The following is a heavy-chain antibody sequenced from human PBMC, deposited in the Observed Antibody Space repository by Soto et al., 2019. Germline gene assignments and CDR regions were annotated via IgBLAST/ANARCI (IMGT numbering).Heavy chain of an antibody. J-gene: IGHJ6*02. V-gene: IGHV1-18*01. CDR1: GGTFSSYG. CDR2: ISAYNGNT. Sequence: ASVKVSCKASGGTFSSYGISWVRQAPGQGLEWMGWISAYNGNTNYAQKLQGRVTMTTDTSTNTAYMEVRSLRSDDTAVYYCATYHLNSYYYGMDVWGQGTTVTVSS. CDR3: ATYHLNSYYYGMDV.